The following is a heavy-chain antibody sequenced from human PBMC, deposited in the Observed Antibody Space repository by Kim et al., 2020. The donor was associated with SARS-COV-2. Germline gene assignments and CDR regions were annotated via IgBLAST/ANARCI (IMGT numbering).Heavy chain of an antibody. D-gene: IGHD4-17*01. CDR2: ISSSSTI. V-gene: IGHV3-48*02. CDR3: ARDKRYGDYAAGFDY. CDR1: GFTFSSYS. Sequence: GGSLRLSCAASGFTFSSYSMNWVRQAPGKGLEWVSYISSSSTIYYADSVKGRFTISRDNAKTSLYLQMNSLRDEDTAVYYCARDKRYGDYAAGFDYWGQG. J-gene: IGHJ4*02.